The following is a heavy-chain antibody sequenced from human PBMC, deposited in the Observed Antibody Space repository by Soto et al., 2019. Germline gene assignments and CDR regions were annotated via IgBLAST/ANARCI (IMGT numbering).Heavy chain of an antibody. CDR2: IYYSGST. Sequence: QVQLQESGPGLVKPSQTLSLTCTVSGGSISTGGYYWSWIRQHPGKGLEWIGYIYYSGSTYYNPSLKCRVTISVDTSKNQFSLKLTSVTAADTAVYYCARDLASNTFDIWGQGTMVTVSS. CDR1: GGSISTGGYY. V-gene: IGHV4-31*03. CDR3: ARDLASNTFDI. J-gene: IGHJ3*02.